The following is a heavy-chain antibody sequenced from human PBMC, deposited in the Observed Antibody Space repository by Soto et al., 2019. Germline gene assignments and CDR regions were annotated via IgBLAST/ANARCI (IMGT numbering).Heavy chain of an antibody. J-gene: IGHJ4*02. CDR3: AKDRRAVVVVPAAISDY. D-gene: IGHD2-2*02. CDR2: ISGSGGST. Sequence: GSLRLSCAASGFTFSSYAMSWVRQAPGTGLEWVSAISGSGGSTYYADSVKGRFTISRDNSKNTLYLQMNSLRAEDTAVYYCAKDRRAVVVVPAAISDYWGQGTLVTVSS. CDR1: GFTFSSYA. V-gene: IGHV3-23*01.